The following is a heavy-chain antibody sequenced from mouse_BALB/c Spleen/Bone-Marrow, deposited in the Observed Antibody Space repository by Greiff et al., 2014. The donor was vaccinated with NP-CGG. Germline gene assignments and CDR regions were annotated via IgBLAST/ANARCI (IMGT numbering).Heavy chain of an antibody. CDR1: GFTFSSYG. Sequence: EVKLVESGGNLVKSGGSLKLSCAASGFTFSSYGMSWVRQTPEKRLEWVATISGGGSYTFYPDSVKGRFTISRDNAKNNLYLQLSGLRSEDTALYYCARHAYYDQTEVSFVYWGQGTLVTVSA. V-gene: IGHV5-9-2*01. D-gene: IGHD2-4*01. J-gene: IGHJ3*01. CDR2: ISGGGSYT. CDR3: ARHAYYDQTEVSFVY.